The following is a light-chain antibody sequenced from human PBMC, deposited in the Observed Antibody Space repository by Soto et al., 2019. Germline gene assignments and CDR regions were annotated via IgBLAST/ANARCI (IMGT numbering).Light chain of an antibody. CDR2: AAS. Sequence: DIQLTQSPSFLSASVGDRVTITCRASQGISSYLAWYQQRPGKAPKLLIYAASTLQSGVPSRFSGSGSGIEFTLTISSLLPEDFATYYCQQLNSYPLTFGGGTKVEIK. V-gene: IGKV1-9*01. CDR1: QGISSY. J-gene: IGKJ4*01. CDR3: QQLNSYPLT.